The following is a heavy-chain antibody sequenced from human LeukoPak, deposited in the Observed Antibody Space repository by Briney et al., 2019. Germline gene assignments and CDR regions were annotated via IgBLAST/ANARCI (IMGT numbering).Heavy chain of an antibody. D-gene: IGHD3-10*01. CDR1: GGSISNYY. CDR2: IYASGST. J-gene: IGHJ4*02. V-gene: IGHV4-4*07. Sequence: SETLSLTCTVSGGSISNYYRSWIRQPAGMGLEWIGRIYASGSTNYNPSLKSRVTMSVDTSNNQFSLNLGSVTAADTAVYYCARTSARGAQFDYWGQGTLVTVSS. CDR3: ARTSARGAQFDY.